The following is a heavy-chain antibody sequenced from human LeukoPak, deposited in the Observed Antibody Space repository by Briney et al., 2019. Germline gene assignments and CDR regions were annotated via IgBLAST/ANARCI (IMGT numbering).Heavy chain of an antibody. V-gene: IGHV3-74*01. D-gene: IGHD2-2*01. J-gene: IGHJ4*02. Sequence: GGSLRLSCAASGFTFSSYWMHWVRQAPGKGLVWVSRISSDGSSTSYADSVKGRFTISRDNAKNTLYLQMNSLRVEDTAVYYCASDYCSSTSCFPFYWGQGTLVTVSS. CDR3: ASDYCSSTSCFPFY. CDR1: GFTFSSYW. CDR2: ISSDGSST.